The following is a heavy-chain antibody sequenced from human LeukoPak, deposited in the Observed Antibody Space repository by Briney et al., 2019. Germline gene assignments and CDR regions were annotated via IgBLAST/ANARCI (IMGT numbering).Heavy chain of an antibody. CDR2: ISYDGSNK. Sequence: GRSLRLSCAASGFTFSSYVMHWVRQAPGKGLEWVAVISYDGSNKYYADSVKGRFTISRDNSKNTLYLQMNSLRAEDTAVYYCARRGYYDSSGYSYFQHWGQGTLVTVSS. V-gene: IGHV3-30-3*01. CDR3: ARRGYYDSSGYSYFQH. CDR1: GFTFSSYV. D-gene: IGHD3-22*01. J-gene: IGHJ1*01.